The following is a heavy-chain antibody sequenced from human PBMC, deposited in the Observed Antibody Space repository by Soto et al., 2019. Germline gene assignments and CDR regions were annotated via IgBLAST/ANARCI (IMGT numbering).Heavy chain of an antibody. CDR1: GFSFSSYW. CDR3: ARELTAFGMDV. Sequence: EVQLVESGVGLVQPGGSLRLSCAASGFSFSSYWMHWVRQAPGSGLVWVSRLNSDGTDTDYADSVKGRFTISRDTAKDTLYLQMNSLRTEDTAVYYCARELTAFGMDVWGQGTTVTVSS. D-gene: IGHD3-9*01. CDR2: LNSDGTDT. V-gene: IGHV3-74*01. J-gene: IGHJ6*02.